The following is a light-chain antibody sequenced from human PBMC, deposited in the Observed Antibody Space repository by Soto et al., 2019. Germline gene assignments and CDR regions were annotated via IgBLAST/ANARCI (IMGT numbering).Light chain of an antibody. CDR3: SSFAGNNNLV. J-gene: IGLJ2*01. V-gene: IGLV2-8*01. CDR2: EVS. CDR1: SSDVGGYNY. Sequence: QSALTQPPSASGSPGQSVTISCTGTSSDVGGYNYVSWYQQHPGKAPKLMISEVSKRPSGVPDRFAGSKSGHTAYLTVSGRQAEDEADYYCSSFAGNNNLVFGGGTKVPVL.